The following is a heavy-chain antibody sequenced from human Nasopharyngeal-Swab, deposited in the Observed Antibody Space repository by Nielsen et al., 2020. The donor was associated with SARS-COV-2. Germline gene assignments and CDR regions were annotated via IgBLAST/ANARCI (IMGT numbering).Heavy chain of an antibody. Sequence: SETLSLTCTVSGGSISSYYWSWIRQPPGKGLEWIGYIYYSGSTNYNPSLKSRVTISVDTSKNQFSLKLSSVTAADTAVYYCARAGDAYDFWSGYPDYYGMDVWGQGTSVTVS. CDR3: ARAGDAYDFWSGYPDYYGMDV. J-gene: IGHJ6*02. V-gene: IGHV4-59*01. CDR1: GGSISSYY. D-gene: IGHD3-3*01. CDR2: IYYSGST.